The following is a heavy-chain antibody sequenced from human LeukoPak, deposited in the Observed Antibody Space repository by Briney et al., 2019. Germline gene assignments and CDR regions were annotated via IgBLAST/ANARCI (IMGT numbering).Heavy chain of an antibody. Sequence: SETLSLTCTVSGGSISSSSYYWGWIRQPPGKGLEWIGSIYYCGSTYYNPSLKSRVTISVDTSMNQFSLKLSFVTTADTAVYYCARALGYCSGGSCTRGYNWFDPWGQGTLVTVPS. CDR2: IYYCGST. CDR3: ARALGYCSGGSCTRGYNWFDP. CDR1: GGSISSSSYY. J-gene: IGHJ5*02. V-gene: IGHV4-39*01. D-gene: IGHD2-15*01.